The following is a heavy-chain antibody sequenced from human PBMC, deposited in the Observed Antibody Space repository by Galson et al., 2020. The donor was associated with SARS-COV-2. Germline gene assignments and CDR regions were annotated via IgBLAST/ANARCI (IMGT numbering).Heavy chain of an antibody. CDR2: IYYSGST. Sequence: SETLSLTCTVSGGSISSYYWSWIRQPPGKGLEWIGYIYYSGSTNYNPSLKSRVTISVDTSKNQFSLKLSSVTAADTAVYYCARVDCSGGSCYYYALDIWGQGTMVTVSS. CDR1: GGSISSYY. CDR3: ARVDCSGGSCYYYALDI. J-gene: IGHJ3*02. D-gene: IGHD2-15*01. V-gene: IGHV4-59*13.